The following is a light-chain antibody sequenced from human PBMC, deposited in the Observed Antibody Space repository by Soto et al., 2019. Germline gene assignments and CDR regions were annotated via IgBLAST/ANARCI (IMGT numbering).Light chain of an antibody. CDR3: QSADSSGTHVV. CDR1: ALPKQY. CDR2: KDS. Sequence: SYELTQPPSVSVSPGQTARITCSGDALPKQYAYWYQQKPGQAPVLVIYKDSERPSGIPERFSGSSSGTTVTLTTSGVQAEDEADYYCQSADSSGTHVVFGGGTKLTVL. J-gene: IGLJ2*01. V-gene: IGLV3-25*03.